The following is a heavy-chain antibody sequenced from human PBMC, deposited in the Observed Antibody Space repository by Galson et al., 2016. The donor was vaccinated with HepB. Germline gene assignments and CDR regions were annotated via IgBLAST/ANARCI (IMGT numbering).Heavy chain of an antibody. D-gene: IGHD3-22*01. J-gene: IGHJ4*02. CDR3: ATYYYDNYGYYPY. Sequence: ETLSLTCTVSGGSVRNGFRYWSWIRQPPGKGLEWIGCFYYSGGTNYNPSLTSRVTISVDTSKNQFSLKLRSVTAADTAVYYCATYYYDNYGYYPYWGQGNLVTVSS. CDR1: GGSVRNGFRY. V-gene: IGHV4-61*01. CDR2: FYYSGGT.